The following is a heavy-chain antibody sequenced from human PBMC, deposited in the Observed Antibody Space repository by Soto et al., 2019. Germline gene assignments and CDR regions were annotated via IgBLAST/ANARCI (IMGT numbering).Heavy chain of an antibody. CDR1: GFTFSSYS. Sequence: GGSLRLSCAASGFTFSSYSMNWVRQAPGKGLEWVSSISSSSSYIYYADSVKGRFTISRDNAKNSLYLQMNSLRAEDTAVYYCAREVAADDAFDIWGQGTMVTVSS. V-gene: IGHV3-21*01. CDR2: ISSSSSYI. D-gene: IGHD6-13*01. J-gene: IGHJ3*02. CDR3: AREVAADDAFDI.